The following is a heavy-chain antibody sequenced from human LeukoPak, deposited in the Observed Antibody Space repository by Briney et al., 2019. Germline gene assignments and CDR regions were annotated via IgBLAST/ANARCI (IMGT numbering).Heavy chain of an antibody. J-gene: IGHJ4*02. CDR2: IDHRGTA. D-gene: IGHD3-3*01. CDR1: GASYNAYY. CDR3: AVGITILGVAASFDS. Sequence: PSETLSLTFSVYGASYNAYYWSWIRQPPGKGLEWIRDIDHRGTASDKPSLKSRRTISADAVKNTYSSELCSVTDVETAVYYCAVGITILGVAASFDSWGQGNLVIVCS. V-gene: IGHV4-34*01.